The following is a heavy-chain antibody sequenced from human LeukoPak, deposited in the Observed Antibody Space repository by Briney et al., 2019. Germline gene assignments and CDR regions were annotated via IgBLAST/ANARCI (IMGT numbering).Heavy chain of an antibody. CDR1: GGSISSYY. CDR3: ARHGRPYYYDSSGYYDY. V-gene: IGHV4-59*08. CDR2: IYYSGST. J-gene: IGHJ4*02. D-gene: IGHD3-22*01. Sequence: SETLSLTCTVSGGSISSYYWSWIRQPPGKGLEWIGYIYYSGSTDYNPSLKGRVTISVGTSKNQFSLKLTSVTAADTAVYYCARHGRPYYYDSSGYYDYWGQGTLVTVSS.